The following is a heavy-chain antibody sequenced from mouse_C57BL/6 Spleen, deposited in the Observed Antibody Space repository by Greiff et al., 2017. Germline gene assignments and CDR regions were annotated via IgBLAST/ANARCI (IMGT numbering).Heavy chain of an antibody. Sequence: VQRVESGPGLVQPSQSLSITCTVSGFSLTSYGVHWVRQSPGKGLEWLGVIWSGGSTDYNAAFISRLSISKDNTKRQVFFKMNSLQADDTAIYYCARNSPYYSNSYAMDYWGQGTSVTVSS. CDR1: GFSLTSYG. CDR3: ARNSPYYSNSYAMDY. V-gene: IGHV2-2*01. D-gene: IGHD2-5*01. J-gene: IGHJ4*01. CDR2: IWSGGST.